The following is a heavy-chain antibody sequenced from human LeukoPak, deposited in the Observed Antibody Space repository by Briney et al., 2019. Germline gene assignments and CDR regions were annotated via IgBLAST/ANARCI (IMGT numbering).Heavy chain of an antibody. CDR3: AKSYGSGSYYNY. J-gene: IGHJ4*02. CDR2: ISGSGGST. V-gene: IGHV3-23*01. CDR1: GFPFSSYA. D-gene: IGHD3-10*01. Sequence: PGGSLRLSCAASGFPFSSYAMSWVRQAPGKGLEWVSAISGSGGSTYYADSVKGRFTISRDNSKNTLYLQMNSLRAEDTAVYYCAKSYGSGSYYNYWGQGTLVTVSS.